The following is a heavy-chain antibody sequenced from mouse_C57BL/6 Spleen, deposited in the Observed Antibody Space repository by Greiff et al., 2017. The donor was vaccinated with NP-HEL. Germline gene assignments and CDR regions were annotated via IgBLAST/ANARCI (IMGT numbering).Heavy chain of an antibody. V-gene: IGHV5-6*01. CDR2: ISSGGSYT. Sequence: EVQLQESGGDLVKPGGSLKLSCAASGFTFSSYGMSWVRQTPDKRLEWVATISSGGSYTYYPDSVKGRFTISRDNAKNTLYLQMSSLKSEDTAMYYCARDGYYGGYFDVWGTGTTVTVSS. D-gene: IGHD2-3*01. CDR3: ARDGYYGGYFDV. CDR1: GFTFSSYG. J-gene: IGHJ1*03.